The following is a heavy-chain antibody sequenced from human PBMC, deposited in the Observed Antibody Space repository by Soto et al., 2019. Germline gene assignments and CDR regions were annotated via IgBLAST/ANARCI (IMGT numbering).Heavy chain of an antibody. V-gene: IGHV6-1*01. CDR2: TYYRSKWYN. D-gene: IGHD3-9*01. CDR1: GDSVSSNSAA. Sequence: SQTLSLTCAISGDSVSSNSAAWNWIRQSPSRGLEWLGRTYYRSKWYNDYAVSVKSRITINPDTSKNQFSLQLNSVTPEDTAVYYCAREGYYDLWSGPYDILTGSNGMDVWGQGTTVTVSS. J-gene: IGHJ6*02. CDR3: AREGYYDLWSGPYDILTGSNGMDV.